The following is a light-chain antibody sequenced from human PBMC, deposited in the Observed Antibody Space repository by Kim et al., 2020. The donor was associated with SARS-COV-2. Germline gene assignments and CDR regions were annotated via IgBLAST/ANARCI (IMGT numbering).Light chain of an antibody. V-gene: IGLV1-40*01. Sequence: QLVLTQPPSVSGAPGQRVTISCTGSSSNIGAGYDVHWYQQLPGTAPKLLIYGNSNRPSGVPDRFSGSESGTSASLAITGLQAEDEADYYCQSYDSSLSGSGVFGTGNEVTVL. J-gene: IGLJ1*01. CDR2: GNS. CDR3: QSYDSSLSGSGV. CDR1: SSNIGAGYD.